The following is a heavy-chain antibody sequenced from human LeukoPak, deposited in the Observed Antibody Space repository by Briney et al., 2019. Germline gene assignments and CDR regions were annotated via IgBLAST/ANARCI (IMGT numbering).Heavy chain of an antibody. V-gene: IGHV4-39*01. D-gene: IGHD4-23*01. CDR1: GGSISSSSYY. J-gene: IGHJ6*03. CDR3: ARLHYGGNYGYYYYYMDV. Sequence: SETLSLTCTVSGGSISSSSYYWGWIRQPPGKGLGWIGSIYYTGSTYYNPSLKSRVTISVDTSKNQFSLKLSSVTAADTAVYYCARLHYGGNYGYYYYYMDVWGKGTTVTISS. CDR2: IYYTGST.